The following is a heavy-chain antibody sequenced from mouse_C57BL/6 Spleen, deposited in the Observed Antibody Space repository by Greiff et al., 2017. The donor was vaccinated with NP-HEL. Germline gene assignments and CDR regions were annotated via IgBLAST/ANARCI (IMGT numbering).Heavy chain of an antibody. V-gene: IGHV1-36*01. D-gene: IGHD3-3*01. Sequence: TDYNQKFKGKATLTVDTSSSTAYMELNSLTSEDSAVYYCARVGEGYAMDYWSQGTSVTVSS. J-gene: IGHJ4*01. CDR3: ARVGEGYAMDY. CDR2: T.